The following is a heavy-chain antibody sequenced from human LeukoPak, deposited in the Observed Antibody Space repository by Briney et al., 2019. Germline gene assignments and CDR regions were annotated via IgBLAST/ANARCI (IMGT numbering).Heavy chain of an antibody. Sequence: GGSLRLSCAASGFTFNNYNMNWVRQAPGKGLEWVSSINSSSSYIYYAGSVKGRFTISRDNAKNSLYLQMNGLRAEDTAVYYCARSCSGGSCYGNYYHGMDVWGQGTTVTVSS. CDR2: INSSSSYI. V-gene: IGHV3-21*04. J-gene: IGHJ6*02. CDR1: GFTFNNYN. D-gene: IGHD2-15*01. CDR3: ARSCSGGSCYGNYYHGMDV.